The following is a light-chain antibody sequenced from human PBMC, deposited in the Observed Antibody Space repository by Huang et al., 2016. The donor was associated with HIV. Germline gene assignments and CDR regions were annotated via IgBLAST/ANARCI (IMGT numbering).Light chain of an antibody. Sequence: DIQMTRSPSSVSASVGERVTIHCRAGQDIRSYVTWYQQKPVKAPKLLIYATSTLQSGVPSRFSGSSSGTEFTLTISSLQPEDFATYYCQQTDRFSITFGQGTRLEIK. V-gene: IGKV1-12*01. CDR1: QDIRSY. CDR2: ATS. J-gene: IGKJ5*01. CDR3: QQTDRFSIT.